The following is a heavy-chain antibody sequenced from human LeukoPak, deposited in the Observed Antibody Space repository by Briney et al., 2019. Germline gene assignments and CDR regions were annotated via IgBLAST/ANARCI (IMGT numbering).Heavy chain of an antibody. CDR2: ISSSSSTI. V-gene: IGHV3-48*01. CDR3: ARGLVRTSSGWFFDY. Sequence: PGGSLRLSCAASGFTFSSYSMNWVRQAPGKGLEWVSYISSSSSTIYYADSVKGRFTISRDNAKNSLYLQMNSLRPEDTAVYYCARGLVRTSSGWFFDYWGQGTLITVSS. J-gene: IGHJ4*02. D-gene: IGHD6-19*01. CDR1: GFTFSSYS.